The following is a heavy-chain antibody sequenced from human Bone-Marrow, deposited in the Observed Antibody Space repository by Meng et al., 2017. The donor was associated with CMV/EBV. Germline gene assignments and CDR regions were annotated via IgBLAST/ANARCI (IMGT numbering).Heavy chain of an antibody. CDR1: GFTVSSNY. D-gene: IGHD2-2*03. J-gene: IGHJ4*02. CDR2: IYSDGRT. Sequence: GGSLRLSCAASGFTVSSNYMNWVRQAPGKGLEWVSLIYSDGRTYYADSVKGRFTISRDNSKNTLYLQMNSLRAEDTAVYYCARALDIVVVPSRLGLDYWGQGTLVTVSS. CDR3: ARALDIVVVPSRLGLDY. V-gene: IGHV3-66*01.